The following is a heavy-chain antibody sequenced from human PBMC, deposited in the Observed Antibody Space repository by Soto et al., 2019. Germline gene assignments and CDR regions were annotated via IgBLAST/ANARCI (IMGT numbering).Heavy chain of an antibody. CDR3: ARKGRYCSSASCYAWWFDP. V-gene: IGHV4-34*01. Sequence: PSETLSLTCAVYAGSFSGYYWSWIRQPPGMELEWIGEINHRGSTNYNPSLKRRVTISVDTSKNQFSLELSSVTTADTAVYYCARKGRYCSSASCYAWWFDPWGQGTVVTVSS. CDR2: INHRGST. D-gene: IGHD2-2*01. CDR1: AGSFSGYY. J-gene: IGHJ5*02.